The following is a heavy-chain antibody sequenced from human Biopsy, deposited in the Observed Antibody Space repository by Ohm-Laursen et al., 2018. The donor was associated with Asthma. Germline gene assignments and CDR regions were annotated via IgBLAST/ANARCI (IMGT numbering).Heavy chain of an antibody. D-gene: IGHD3-10*01. CDR1: GYTFNSAG. CDR2: ISVYNGNT. V-gene: IGHV1-18*01. CDR3: ARAVDYSHYYGIDV. Sequence: ASVKVSCKSSGYTFNSAGITWVRQAPGQGLEWMGWISVYNGNTKVAQKLQDRVTMITDTSTSTAYTELRSLRSDDTAVYFCARAVDYSHYYGIDVWGQGTTVTVS. J-gene: IGHJ6*02.